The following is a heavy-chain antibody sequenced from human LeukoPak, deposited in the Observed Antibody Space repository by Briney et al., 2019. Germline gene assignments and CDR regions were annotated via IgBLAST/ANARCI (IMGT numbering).Heavy chain of an antibody. J-gene: IGHJ4*02. D-gene: IGHD5-12*01. CDR1: GGSFSGYY. CDR2: INHSGST. Sequence: KPSETLSLTCAVYGGSFSGYYWSWIRQPPGKGLEWIGEINHSGSTNYNPSLKSRVTISVDTSKKQFSLKLSSVTAADTAVYYCARAGSGYDPSIFDYWGQGTLVTVSS. V-gene: IGHV4-34*01. CDR3: ARAGSGYDPSIFDY.